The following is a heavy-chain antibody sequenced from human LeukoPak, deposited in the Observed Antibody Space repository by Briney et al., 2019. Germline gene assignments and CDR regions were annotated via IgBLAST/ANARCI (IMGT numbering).Heavy chain of an antibody. Sequence: GGSLRLSCAASGFTFSSYGMSWVRQAPGKGLEWVSSISSSSSYISYADSVKGRFTISRDNAKNSLYLQMNSLRAEDTAVYYCARDKARSSGWSGDWFDPWGQGTLVTVSS. CDR1: GFTFSSYG. CDR2: ISSSSSYI. D-gene: IGHD6-19*01. J-gene: IGHJ5*02. CDR3: ARDKARSSGWSGDWFDP. V-gene: IGHV3-21*01.